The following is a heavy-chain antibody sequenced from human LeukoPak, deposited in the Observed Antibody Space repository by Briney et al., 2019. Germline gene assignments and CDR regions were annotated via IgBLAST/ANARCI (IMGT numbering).Heavy chain of an antibody. J-gene: IGHJ5*02. Sequence: GGSLRLSCAASGFTVSSYDMHWVRQAPGKGLEWVAFISQDGSKKYYADSVKGQFTISRDNSKNTLYLQMNSLRAEDTAVYYCAKDQILVTGTLGWFDPWGQGTLVTVSS. CDR1: GFTVSSYD. CDR3: AKDQILVTGTLGWFDP. CDR2: ISQDGSKK. V-gene: IGHV3-30*18. D-gene: IGHD6-19*01.